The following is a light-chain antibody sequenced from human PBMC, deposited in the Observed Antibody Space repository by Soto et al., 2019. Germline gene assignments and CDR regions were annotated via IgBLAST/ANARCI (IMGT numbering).Light chain of an antibody. J-gene: IGKJ4*01. CDR3: QQADSFPLT. Sequence: DIQMTQAPSSVSASVGDRVTITCRASQGISSWVAWYQQKTGKAPKLLIYAASSLQRGVPSRFSGSGSGTDFTLTIGSLQPEDFATYYCQQADSFPLTLGGGTKVEIK. CDR1: QGISSW. CDR2: AAS. V-gene: IGKV1-12*01.